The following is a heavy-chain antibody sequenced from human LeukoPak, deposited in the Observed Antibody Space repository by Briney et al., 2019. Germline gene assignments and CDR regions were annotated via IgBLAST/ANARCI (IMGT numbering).Heavy chain of an antibody. D-gene: IGHD3-9*01. CDR2: IRYDGSNK. CDR1: GFTFSSYA. CDR3: AKDPPLVACYFDY. J-gene: IGHJ4*02. Sequence: PGGSLRLSCAASGFTFSSYAMHWVRQAPGKGLEWVAFIRYDGSNKYYADSVKGRFTISRDSSKNTLYLQMNSLRAEDTAAYYCAKDPPLVACYFDYWGQGTLVTVSS. V-gene: IGHV3-30*02.